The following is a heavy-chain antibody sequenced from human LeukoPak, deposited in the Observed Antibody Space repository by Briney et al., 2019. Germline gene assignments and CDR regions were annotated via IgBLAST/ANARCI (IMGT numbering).Heavy chain of an antibody. CDR2: MNVNSGNT. D-gene: IGHD7-27*01. CDR1: GYTFTTYD. Sequence: AASVKVSCKASGYTFTTYDINWVRQAPGQGLEWMGWMNVNSGNTVYAQNFQGRLTITRNTSISTAYMELSSLRSEDTAVYYCARTPYNWGIDYWGQGTLVTVST. CDR3: ARTPYNWGIDY. V-gene: IGHV1-8*03. J-gene: IGHJ4*02.